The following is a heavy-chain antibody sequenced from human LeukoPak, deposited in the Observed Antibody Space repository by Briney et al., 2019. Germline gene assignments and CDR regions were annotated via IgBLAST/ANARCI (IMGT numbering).Heavy chain of an antibody. CDR2: IYHSGST. D-gene: IGHD3-22*01. CDR3: ARATREYYYDSSGYGWGD. J-gene: IGHJ4*02. CDR1: GYSITSGYY. V-gene: IGHV4-38-2*02. Sequence: PSETLSLTCTVSGYSITSGYYWGWIRQPPGKGLEWIGSIYHSGSTYYNPSLKSRVTISVDTSKNQFSLKLSSVTAADTAVYYCARATREYYYDSSGYGWGDWGQGTLVTVSS.